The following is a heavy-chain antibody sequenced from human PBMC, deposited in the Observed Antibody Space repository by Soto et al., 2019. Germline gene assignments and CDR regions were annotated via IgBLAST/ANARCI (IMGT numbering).Heavy chain of an antibody. CDR3: ARYPEHCSSTSCYVIGFDP. CDR1: GYTFTSYA. J-gene: IGHJ5*02. D-gene: IGHD2-2*01. CDR2: INAGNGNT. Sequence: ASVKVSCKASGYTFTSYAMHWVRQAPGQRLEWMGWINAGNGNTKYSQKFQGRVTMTRDTSISTAYMELSRLRSDDTAVYYCARYPEHCSSTSCYVIGFDPWGQGTLVTVSS. V-gene: IGHV1-3*01.